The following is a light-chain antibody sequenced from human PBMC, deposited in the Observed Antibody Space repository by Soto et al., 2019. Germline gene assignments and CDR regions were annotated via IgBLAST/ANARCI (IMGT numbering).Light chain of an antibody. J-gene: IGKJ5*01. Sequence: DIQMTQSHSTLSASVGDRVTITCRASQSISSWLAWYQQKPGKAPNLLIYKASSLESGVPSRFSGSGSGTEFTLTISSLQPDDFATYYCQQYNTYSGYTFGQGTRLEIK. V-gene: IGKV1-5*03. CDR2: KAS. CDR3: QQYNTYSGYT. CDR1: QSISSW.